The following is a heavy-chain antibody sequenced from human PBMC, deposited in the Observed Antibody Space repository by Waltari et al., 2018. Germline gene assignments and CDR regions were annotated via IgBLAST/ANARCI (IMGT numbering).Heavy chain of an antibody. CDR3: ARDRWVRWELGAFDI. CDR1: GGSISSSSYY. CDR2: IYYSGST. V-gene: IGHV4-39*07. Sequence: QLQLQESGPGLVKPSETLSLTCTVSGGSISSSSYYWGWIRQPPGKGLEWIGSIYYSGSTYYNPALKSRVTISVDTSKNQFSLKLSSVTAADTAVYYCARDRWVRWELGAFDIWGQGTMVTVSS. J-gene: IGHJ3*02. D-gene: IGHD1-26*01.